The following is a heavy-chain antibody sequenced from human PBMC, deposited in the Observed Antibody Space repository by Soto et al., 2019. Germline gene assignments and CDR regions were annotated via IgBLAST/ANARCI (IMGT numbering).Heavy chain of an antibody. D-gene: IGHD1-26*01. CDR1: GPTFSGYE. CDR2: ISSSGSSI. J-gene: IGHJ6*02. CDR3: ATDSGSYSGYSYYAMDV. V-gene: IGHV3-48*03. Sequence: GGSLRLSCAASGPTFSGYETNWVRQAPGKGLEWVSYISSSGSSISYADSVKGRFTITRDNAKNSLYLQMNSLRAEDTAVYYCATDSGSYSGYSYYAMDVWGQGTTVTVSS.